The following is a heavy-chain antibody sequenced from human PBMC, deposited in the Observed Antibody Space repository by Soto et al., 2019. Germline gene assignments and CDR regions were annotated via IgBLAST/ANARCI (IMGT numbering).Heavy chain of an antibody. CDR3: ANSIGESGWGYYFDY. CDR2: ISWDGGST. Sequence: GGSLSLSCAASGFTFDDYTMHWVRQAPGKGLEWVSLISWDGGSTYYADSVKGRFTISRDNSKNSLYLQMNSLRTEDTALYYCANSIGESGWGYYFDYWGQGTLVTVSS. V-gene: IGHV3-43*01. J-gene: IGHJ4*02. D-gene: IGHD6-19*01. CDR1: GFTFDDYT.